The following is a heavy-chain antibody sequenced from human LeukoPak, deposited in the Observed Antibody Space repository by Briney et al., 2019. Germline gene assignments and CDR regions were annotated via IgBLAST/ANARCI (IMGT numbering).Heavy chain of an antibody. D-gene: IGHD6-6*01. V-gene: IGHV3-66*01. CDR2: IYSGGRT. CDR3: ARDVVYSSSTDY. CDR1: GFTISANF. J-gene: IGHJ4*02. Sequence: GGSLRLSCAASGFTISANFMSWVRQAPGKGLEWVSVIYSGGRTEYADSVKGRFSISRDNSKNSLYLQMNSLRAEDTAVYYCARDVVYSSSTDYWGQGTLVTVSS.